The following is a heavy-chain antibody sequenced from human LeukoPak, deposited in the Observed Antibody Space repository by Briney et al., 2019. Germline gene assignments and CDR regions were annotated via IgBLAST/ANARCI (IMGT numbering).Heavy chain of an antibody. CDR3: AKEGGYSYGFGIGDDALDI. CDR2: ISSNGSFI. D-gene: IGHD5-18*01. CDR1: GFTFSDYY. Sequence: GGSLRLSCAASGFTFSDYYMNWIRQAPGKGLEWVSYISSNGSFIYYADSVKGRFSISRYNPNNTLFLQMNSLRAEDTAVYYCAKEGGYSYGFGIGDDALDIWGQGTMVTVSS. J-gene: IGHJ3*02. V-gene: IGHV3-11*04.